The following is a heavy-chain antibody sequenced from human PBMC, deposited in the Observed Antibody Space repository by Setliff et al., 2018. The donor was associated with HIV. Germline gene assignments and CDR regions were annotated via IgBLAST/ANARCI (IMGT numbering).Heavy chain of an antibody. CDR3: ARYRYYYDSSGYGRWFDP. V-gene: IGHV4-34*01. CDR2: INHSGST. CDR1: GGSISSYY. D-gene: IGHD3-22*01. J-gene: IGHJ5*02. Sequence: SETLSLTCTVSGGSISSYYWSWIRQPPGKGLEWIGEINHSGSTNYNPSLKSRVTISVDTSKNQFSLKLSSVTAADTAVYYCARYRYYYDSSGYGRWFDPWGQGTLVTVSS.